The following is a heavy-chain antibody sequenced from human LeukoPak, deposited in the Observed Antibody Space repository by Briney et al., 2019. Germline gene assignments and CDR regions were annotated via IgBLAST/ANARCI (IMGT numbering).Heavy chain of an antibody. CDR2: INHSGST. CDR3: ARGRTYQLPYPTDFDY. D-gene: IGHD2-2*02. Sequence: SETLSLTCAVYGGSFSGYYWSWIRQPPGKGLEWIGEINHSGSTNYNPSLKSRVTISVDTSKNQFSLKLNSVTAADTAVYYCARGRTYQLPYPTDFDYWGQGTLVTVSS. CDR1: GGSFSGYY. V-gene: IGHV4-34*01. J-gene: IGHJ4*02.